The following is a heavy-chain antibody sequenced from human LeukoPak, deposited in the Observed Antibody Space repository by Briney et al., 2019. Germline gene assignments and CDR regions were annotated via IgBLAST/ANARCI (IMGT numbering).Heavy chain of an antibody. D-gene: IGHD3-22*01. Sequence: PGGSLRLSCAASGFTFSTYVVNWVRQAPGKGLEWVSTITGSGGSTYYADSVKGRFTISRDNSKNTLYLQMSSLRVEDTAVYYCAKARRAPYYYDSSGYPYYFDYWGQGTLVTVSS. J-gene: IGHJ4*02. CDR3: AKARRAPYYYDSSGYPYYFDY. CDR2: ITGSGGST. V-gene: IGHV3-23*01. CDR1: GFTFSTYV.